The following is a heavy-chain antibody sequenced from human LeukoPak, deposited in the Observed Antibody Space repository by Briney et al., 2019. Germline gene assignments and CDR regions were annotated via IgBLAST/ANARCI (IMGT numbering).Heavy chain of an antibody. J-gene: IGHJ4*02. CDR2: IKSKTDGGTT. CDR3: TTDSPGVGATVL. V-gene: IGHV3-15*01. CDR1: GFTFSNAW. D-gene: IGHD4-17*01. Sequence: GGSLRLSCAASGFTFSNAWMSWVRQAPGKGLEWVGRIKSKTDGGTTDYAAPVKGRFTISRDDSKNTLYLQMNSLKTEDTAVYYCTTDSPGVGATVLWGQGTLVTVSS.